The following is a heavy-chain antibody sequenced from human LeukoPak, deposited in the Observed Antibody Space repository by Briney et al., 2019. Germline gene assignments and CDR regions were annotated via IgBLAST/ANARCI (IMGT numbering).Heavy chain of an antibody. CDR1: GFTFSSYG. Sequence: GGSLRLSCAASGFTFSSYGMHWVRQAPGKGLEWVAFIRYDGSNKYYADSVKGRFTISRDNSKNTLYLQMNSLRAEDTAVYYCAKDRYSGYDWGYIVDYWGQGTLVTVSS. J-gene: IGHJ4*02. V-gene: IGHV3-30*02. CDR3: AKDRYSGYDWGYIVDY. CDR2: IRYDGSNK. D-gene: IGHD5-12*01.